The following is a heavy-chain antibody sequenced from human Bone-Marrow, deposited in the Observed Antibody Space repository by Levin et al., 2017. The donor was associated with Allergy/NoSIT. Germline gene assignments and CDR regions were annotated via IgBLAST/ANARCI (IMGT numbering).Heavy chain of an antibody. CDR1: GFTFNDAW. D-gene: IGHD6-19*01. J-gene: IGHJ4*02. CDR2: IKSKNDGATT. V-gene: IGHV3-15*01. Sequence: SGGSLRLSCAASGFTFNDAWMSWVRQSPGRGLEWVGRIKSKNDGATTDYGAPVTGRFTVSRDDSNKMLYLQMTSLTPEDTGVYYCTRSFLSSGWYRYFDSWGRGTLVSVSS. CDR3: TRSFLSSGWYRYFDS.